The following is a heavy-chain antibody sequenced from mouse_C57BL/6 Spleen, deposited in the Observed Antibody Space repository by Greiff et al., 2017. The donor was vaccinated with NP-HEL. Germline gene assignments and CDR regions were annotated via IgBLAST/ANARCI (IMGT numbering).Heavy chain of an antibody. J-gene: IGHJ2*01. D-gene: IGHD3-2*02. CDR2: IHPNSGST. CDR3: ARAGTAQAFDD. Sequence: QVQLQQPGAELVKPGASVKLSCKASGYTFTSYWMHWVKQRPGQGLEWIGMIHPNSGSTNYNEKFKSKATLTVDKSSSTAYMQLSSLTSEDSAVYYCARAGTAQAFDDWGQGTTLTVSS. CDR1: GYTFTSYW. V-gene: IGHV1-64*01.